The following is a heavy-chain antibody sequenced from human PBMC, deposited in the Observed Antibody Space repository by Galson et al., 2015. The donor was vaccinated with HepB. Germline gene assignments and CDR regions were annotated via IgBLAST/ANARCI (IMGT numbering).Heavy chain of an antibody. J-gene: IGHJ3*01. D-gene: IGHD1-26*01. CDR1: GFTFSHYI. V-gene: IGHV3-48*02. CDR2: ISSTST. Sequence: SLRLSCAASGFTFSHYIMNWVRQAPGKGLEWVAYISSTSTWYADAVQGRFTVSRDNAKNSLYLEMSSLRDEDTAVYYCAGDHEEEWQPDNDAFDVWGQGTMVTVSS. CDR3: AGDHEEEWQPDNDAFDV.